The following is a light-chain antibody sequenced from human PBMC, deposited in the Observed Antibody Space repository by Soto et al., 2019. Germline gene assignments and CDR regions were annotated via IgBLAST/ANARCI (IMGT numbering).Light chain of an antibody. J-gene: IGLJ3*02. V-gene: IGLV1-40*01. Sequence: QSVLTQPPSESGAPGQRVTVSCTGSSSNIGAGYDVHWYQQLPGTAPKLLIYGNSNRPSGVPDRFSGSKSGTSASLAITGLQADDEADYYCQSYDSSLSGWVFGGGTKLTVL. CDR3: QSYDSSLSGWV. CDR2: GNS. CDR1: SSNIGAGYD.